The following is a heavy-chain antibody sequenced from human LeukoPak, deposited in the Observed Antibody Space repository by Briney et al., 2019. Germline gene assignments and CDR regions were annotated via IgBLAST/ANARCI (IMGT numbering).Heavy chain of an antibody. D-gene: IGHD6-13*01. Sequence: PSETLSLTCTVSGGSLSSSSYYWGWIRQPPGTGLEWLGIIYYSGSTYYNPSLKSRVTISVDTSKNQFSLKLSSVTAADTAVYYCARRSSSSWYLYDYWGQGTLVTVSS. CDR1: GGSLSSSSYY. V-gene: IGHV4-39*01. CDR2: IYYSGST. J-gene: IGHJ4*02. CDR3: ARRSSSSWYLYDY.